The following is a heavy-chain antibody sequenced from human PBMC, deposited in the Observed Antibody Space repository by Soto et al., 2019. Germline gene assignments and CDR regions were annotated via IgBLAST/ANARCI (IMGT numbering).Heavy chain of an antibody. CDR2: ISNSDDST. Sequence: GSLRLSCAASGFTFSSYAMSWVRQAPGKGLEWVSTISNSDDSTYYADSVKGRFTISRDNSKNTLYLQMNSLRAEDTAVYSCAKDRSGWYYLDYWGQGTLVTVSS. CDR3: AKDRSGWYYLDY. J-gene: IGHJ4*02. CDR1: GFTFSSYA. V-gene: IGHV3-23*01. D-gene: IGHD6-19*01.